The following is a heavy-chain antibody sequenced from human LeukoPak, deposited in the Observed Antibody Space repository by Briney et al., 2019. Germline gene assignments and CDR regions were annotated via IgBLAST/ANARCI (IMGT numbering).Heavy chain of an antibody. CDR3: ARVRGYNYGYNY. V-gene: IGHV3-74*01. J-gene: IGHJ4*02. CDR1: GFTFSSYW. CDR2: INSDGSST. D-gene: IGHD5-18*01. Sequence: GGSLRLSCAASGFTFSSYWMHWVRHAPGKGLVWVSRINSDGSSTNYADSVKGRFTISRDNAKNTLYLQMNRLRAEDTAVYYCARVRGYNYGYNYWGQGTLVTVAS.